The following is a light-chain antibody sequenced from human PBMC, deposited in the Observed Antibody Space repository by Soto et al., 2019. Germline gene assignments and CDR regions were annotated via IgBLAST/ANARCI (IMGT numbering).Light chain of an antibody. CDR1: QSISTW. J-gene: IGKJ1*01. CDR3: QQYNSYSGT. V-gene: IGKV1-5*03. CDR2: KAS. Sequence: DIQMTQSPSTLSVSVGDRVTITCRASQSISTWLAWYQQKPGKAPKLLIYKASSLESGVPSRFSGSGSGTEFTLTISSLHPDDFATYYCQQYNSYSGTFGQGTKVEIK.